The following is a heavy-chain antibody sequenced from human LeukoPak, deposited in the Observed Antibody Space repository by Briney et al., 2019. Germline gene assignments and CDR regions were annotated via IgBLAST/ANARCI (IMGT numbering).Heavy chain of an antibody. Sequence: KPSETLSLTCTVSGGSISSYYWSWIRQPPGKGLEWIGYIYYSGSTNYNPSLKSRVTISVDTSKNQFSLKLSSVTAADTAVYYCARVDSSGWYDYFDYWGQGTLVTVSS. V-gene: IGHV4-59*01. D-gene: IGHD6-19*01. CDR2: IYYSGST. CDR1: GGSISSYY. J-gene: IGHJ4*02. CDR3: ARVDSSGWYDYFDY.